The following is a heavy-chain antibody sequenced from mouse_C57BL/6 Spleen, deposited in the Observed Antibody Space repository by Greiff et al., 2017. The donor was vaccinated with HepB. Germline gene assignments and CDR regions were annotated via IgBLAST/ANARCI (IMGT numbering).Heavy chain of an antibody. CDR3: ARWMGGGY. D-gene: IGHD2-3*01. CDR2: IDPSDSYT. V-gene: IGHV1-50*01. Sequence: QVQLQQPGAELVKPGASVKLSCKASGYTFTSYWMQWVKQRPGQGLEWIGEIDPSDSYTNYNQKFKGKATLTVDTSSSTAYMQLSSLTSEDSAVYYCARWMGGGYWGQGTTLTVSS. J-gene: IGHJ2*01. CDR1: GYTFTSYW.